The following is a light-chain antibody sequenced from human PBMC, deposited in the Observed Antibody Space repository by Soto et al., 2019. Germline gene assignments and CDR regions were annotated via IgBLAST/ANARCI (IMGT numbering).Light chain of an antibody. CDR3: XXXDSYWT. V-gene: IGKV1-5*03. J-gene: IGKJ1*01. Sequence: DIQMTQSPSTLSASVGDRVTITCRASQSISTSLAWYQQKPGKAPKVLIYKASSLESGVPSRFSGSGSGTEFTLTISSLQPXXXXXXXXXXXDSYWTFGQGTKVEIK. CDR2: KAS. CDR1: QSISTS.